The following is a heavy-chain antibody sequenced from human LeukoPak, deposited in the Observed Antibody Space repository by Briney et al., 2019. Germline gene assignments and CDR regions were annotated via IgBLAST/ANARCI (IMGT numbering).Heavy chain of an antibody. Sequence: PSETLSLTCTVSGGSISSGDYYWSWIRQPPGKGLEWIGYIYYSGSTYYNPSPKSRVTISVDTSKNQFSLKLSSVTAADTAVYYCARERGRDGYNWVFDYWGQGTLVTVSS. CDR1: GGSISSGDYY. D-gene: IGHD5-24*01. CDR2: IYYSGST. V-gene: IGHV4-30-4*01. J-gene: IGHJ4*02. CDR3: ARERGRDGYNWVFDY.